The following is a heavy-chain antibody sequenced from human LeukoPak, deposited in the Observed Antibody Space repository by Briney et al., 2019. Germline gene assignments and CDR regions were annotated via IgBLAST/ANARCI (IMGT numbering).Heavy chain of an antibody. CDR3: ASQVEMATILDY. V-gene: IGHV3-7*01. D-gene: IGHD5-24*01. CDR1: GFTFSSYE. CDR2: IKQDGSEK. Sequence: PGGSLRLSCAASGFTFSSYEMSWVRQAPGKGLEWVANIKQDGSEKYYVDSVKGRFTISRDNAKNSLYLQMNSLRAEDTAVYYCASQVEMATILDYWGQGTLVTVSS. J-gene: IGHJ4*02.